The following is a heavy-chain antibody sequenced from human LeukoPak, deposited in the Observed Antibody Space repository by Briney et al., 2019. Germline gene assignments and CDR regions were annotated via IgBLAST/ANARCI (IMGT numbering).Heavy chain of an antibody. J-gene: IGHJ6*03. Sequence: PSETLSLTCTVSGGSISSYYWSWIRQPAGKGLEWIGRIYTSRSTNYNPSLKSRVTMSVDTSKNQFSLKLSSVTAADTAVYYCAREEYYGSGSYPYYYYYMDVWGKGTTVTISS. CDR3: AREEYYGSGSYPYYYYYMDV. D-gene: IGHD3-10*01. CDR1: GGSISSYY. CDR2: IYTSRST. V-gene: IGHV4-4*07.